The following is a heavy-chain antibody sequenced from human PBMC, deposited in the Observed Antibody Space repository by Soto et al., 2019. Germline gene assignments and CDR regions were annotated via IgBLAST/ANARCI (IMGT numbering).Heavy chain of an antibody. J-gene: IGHJ6*03. CDR3: AGVGERGRVTKGYSYYM. CDR2: IIPILGVA. D-gene: IGHD3-16*01. V-gene: IGHV1-69*02. CDR1: GDTFSNHT. Sequence: QVPLVQSGAEVKKPGSSVKVSCKASGDTFSNHTISWVRQAPGQGLEWMGRIIPILGVANYAQKFQGRVTITADKAPPTAYVEWGSLGSADPPGYYCAGVGERGRVTKGYSYYM.